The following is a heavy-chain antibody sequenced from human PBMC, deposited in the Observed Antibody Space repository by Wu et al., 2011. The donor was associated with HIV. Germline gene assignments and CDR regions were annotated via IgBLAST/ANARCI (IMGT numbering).Heavy chain of an antibody. V-gene: IGHV1-2*02. CDR3: ARGEVVLGN. D-gene: IGHD2-15*01. CDR2: INPNSGGT. J-gene: IGHJ4*02. Sequence: QVQLVQSGAEVKKPGASVKVSCKASGYTFIGFYIHWVRQAPGQGLEWMGWINPNSGGTNYAQKFQGRATMTRDTSINTAYMDLSSLRSEDTAVYYCARGEVVLGNWGQGTLVTVSS. CDR1: GYTFIGFY.